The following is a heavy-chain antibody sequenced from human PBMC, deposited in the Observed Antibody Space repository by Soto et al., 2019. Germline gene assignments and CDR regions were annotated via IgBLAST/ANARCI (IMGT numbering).Heavy chain of an antibody. CDR1: GFIFSNYA. Sequence: QVQLVESGGGVVQPGKSVRLSCAASGFIFSNYAMHWVRQAPGKGLEWVADISHDGRNKYHADSVGGRFTISRDNSKNTLYLQMDSLTAEYTALYYCAKLPDTILGLSVAHYAFAFWGQGTTVTVSS. CDR2: ISHDGRNK. V-gene: IGHV3-30*18. D-gene: IGHD2-2*01. CDR3: AKLPDTILGLSVAHYAFAF. J-gene: IGHJ3*01.